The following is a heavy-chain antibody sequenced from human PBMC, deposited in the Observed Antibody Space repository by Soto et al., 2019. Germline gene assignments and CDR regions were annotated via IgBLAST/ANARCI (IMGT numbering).Heavy chain of an antibody. Sequence: SVKVSCKASGGTFSSYAISWVRQAPGQGLEWMGWIIPIFGTANYAQKFQGRVTISADESTSTAYMELSSLRSEDTAVYYCASSQYDFWRGIPYNWFAPGGQGTLVTVSS. CDR1: GGTFSSYA. D-gene: IGHD3-3*01. J-gene: IGHJ5*02. CDR3: ASSQYDFWRGIPYNWFAP. V-gene: IGHV1-69*13. CDR2: IIPIFGTA.